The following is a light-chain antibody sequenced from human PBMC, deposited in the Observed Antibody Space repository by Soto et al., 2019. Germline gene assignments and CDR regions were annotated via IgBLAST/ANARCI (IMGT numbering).Light chain of an antibody. Sequence: QSALTQPPSASGSPGQSVTISCTGTSSDVGGYNYVSWYQQHPGKAPKLMIYDVSKRPSGVPDRFSGSKSGNSASLTVSGLQSEDEADYYCSSYAGSNNPSVFGTGTKLTVL. CDR1: SSDVGGYNY. V-gene: IGLV2-8*01. CDR2: DVS. CDR3: SSYAGSNNPSV. J-gene: IGLJ1*01.